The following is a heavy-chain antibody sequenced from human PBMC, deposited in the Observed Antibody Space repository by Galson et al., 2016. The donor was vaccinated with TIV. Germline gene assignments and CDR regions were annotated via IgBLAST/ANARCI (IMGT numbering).Heavy chain of an antibody. D-gene: IGHD3-9*01. J-gene: IGHJ6*03. CDR3: ARRERYFNYMDV. CDR2: INPSTGDT. V-gene: IGHV1-2*02. CDR1: DTFNGYH. Sequence: DTFNGYHIHWVRQAPGQGLEWMGWINPSTGDTNSAQNFQDRVTMTRDTSIITIYMELSRLRSDDTAVYYCARRERYFNYMDVWGKGTMVTVSS.